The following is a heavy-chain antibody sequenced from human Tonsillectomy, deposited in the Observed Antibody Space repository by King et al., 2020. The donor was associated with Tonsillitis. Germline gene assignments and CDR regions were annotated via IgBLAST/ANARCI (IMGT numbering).Heavy chain of an antibody. D-gene: IGHD3-22*01. J-gene: IGHJ4*02. CDR1: GYSISSGYY. CDR3: ARVPADDITGHSPYHFDY. V-gene: IGHV4-38-2*02. Sequence: QVQLQESGPGLVKPSETLSLTCTVSGYSISSGYYWGWIRQPPGKGLEWIGNMYHSGSTYYNPSLKSRVTISVDTSKNQFSLKLSSVTAADTAVYYCARVPADDITGHSPYHFDYWGQGTLVTVSS. CDR2: MYHSGST.